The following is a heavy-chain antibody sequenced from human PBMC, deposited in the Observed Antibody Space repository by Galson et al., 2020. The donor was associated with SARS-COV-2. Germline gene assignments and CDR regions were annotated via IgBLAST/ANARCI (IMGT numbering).Heavy chain of an antibody. D-gene: IGHD1-26*01. J-gene: IGHJ4*02. CDR1: GYIFTMYG. V-gene: IGHV1-18*01. CDR3: ARRGDYFDY. CDR2: ISGHNGNT. Sequence: SVKVSCKASGYIFTMYGITWLRQTPGRGLEWIGWISGHNGNTNYVQTLQGRIALTTDTATSTAYMELRSLRSDDTALYYCARRGDYFDYWGQGTLLTVSS.